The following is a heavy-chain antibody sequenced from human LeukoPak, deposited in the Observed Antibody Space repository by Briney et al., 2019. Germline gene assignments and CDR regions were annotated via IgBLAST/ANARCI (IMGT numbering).Heavy chain of an antibody. CDR1: GGTFSSYA. V-gene: IGHV1-69*05. J-gene: IGHJ6*03. Sequence: SVKVSCKASGGTFSSYAISWVRQAPGQGLEWMGGIIPIFGTANYAQKFQGIVTITTDESTSTAYMELSSLRSEDTAVYYCARDIAARLSSADYYYYMDVWGKGTTVTVSS. D-gene: IGHD6-6*01. CDR2: IIPIFGTA. CDR3: ARDIAARLSSADYYYYMDV.